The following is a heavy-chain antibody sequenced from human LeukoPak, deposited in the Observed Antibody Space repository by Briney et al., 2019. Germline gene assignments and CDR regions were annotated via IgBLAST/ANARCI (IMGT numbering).Heavy chain of an antibody. D-gene: IGHD5-24*01. CDR2: IIPIFGTA. Sequence: GASVKVSCKASGGTFSSYAISWVRQAPGQGREWMGGIIPIFGTANYAQKFQGRVTITADESTSTAYMELSSLRSEDTAVYYCARMIRDGYNSFDYWGQGTLVTVSS. J-gene: IGHJ4*02. V-gene: IGHV1-69*13. CDR1: GGTFSSYA. CDR3: ARMIRDGYNSFDY.